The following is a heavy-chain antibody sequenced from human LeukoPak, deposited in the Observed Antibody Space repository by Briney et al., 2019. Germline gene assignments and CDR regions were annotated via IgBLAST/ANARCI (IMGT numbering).Heavy chain of an antibody. V-gene: IGHV1-46*01. J-gene: IGHJ5*02. CDR1: GYTFTSYY. CDR2: INPSGGST. CDR3: ARGGYGDYVLNWFDP. Sequence: ASVKVSCKASGYTFTSYYMHWVRQAPGQGLEWMGIINPSGGSTSYAQKFQGRVTMTRDTSTSTVYMELSSLRSEDTAAYYCARGGYGDYVLNWFDPWGQGTLVTVSS. D-gene: IGHD4-17*01.